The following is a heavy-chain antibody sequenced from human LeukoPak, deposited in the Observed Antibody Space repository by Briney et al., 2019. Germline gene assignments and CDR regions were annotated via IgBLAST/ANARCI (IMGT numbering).Heavy chain of an antibody. CDR2: ISSSSSYI. V-gene: IGHV3-21*01. CDR3: ARGGHNYYDRSGYLYYLQL. J-gene: IGHJ4*02. Sequence: GGSLRLSCAPSGFTFSSYIMIWVRQAPGKGLEWVSSISSSSSYIYYTDSVKGRFTISRDNAKNSLYLQVNSLRAEDTAVYYCARGGHNYYDRSGYLYYLQLGGGGTLVTVSS. D-gene: IGHD3-22*01. CDR1: GFTFSSYI.